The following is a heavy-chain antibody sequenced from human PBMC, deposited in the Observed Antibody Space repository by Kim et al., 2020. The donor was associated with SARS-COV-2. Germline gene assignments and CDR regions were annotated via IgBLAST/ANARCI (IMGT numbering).Heavy chain of an antibody. D-gene: IGHD3-10*01. J-gene: IGHJ5*02. V-gene: IGHV1-8*01. CDR3: ARGKSALWFGDPNWFDP. Sequence: FQGRVTMTRNTSISTAYMELSSLRSEDTAVYYCARGKSALWFGDPNWFDPWGQGTLVTVSS.